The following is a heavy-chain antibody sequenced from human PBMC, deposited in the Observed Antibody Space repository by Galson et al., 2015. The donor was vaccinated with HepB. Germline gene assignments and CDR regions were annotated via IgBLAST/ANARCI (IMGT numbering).Heavy chain of an antibody. Sequence: SLRLSCAASGFTFSSYGMHWVRQAPGKGLEWVAVISYDGSNKYYADSVKGRFTISRDNSKNTLYLQMNSLRAEDTAVYYCAKDRIGVVVAATPYYYYYYMDVWGKGTTVTVSS. CDR1: GFTFSSYG. CDR3: AKDRIGVVVAATPYYYYYYMDV. CDR2: ISYDGSNK. J-gene: IGHJ6*03. D-gene: IGHD2-15*01. V-gene: IGHV3-30*18.